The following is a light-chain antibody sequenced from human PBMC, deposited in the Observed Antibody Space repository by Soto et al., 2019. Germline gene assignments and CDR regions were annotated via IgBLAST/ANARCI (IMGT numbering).Light chain of an antibody. CDR3: MQTLETPRT. Sequence: IVLTQSPLSLPVNPGEPASISCRSSQSLLHTNGYNYLDWYLQKPGQSPQLLIYSGSNRASGVPDRFSGSGSGADFTLKISRVQAEDVGVYYCMQTLETPRTFGPGTKVAIK. V-gene: IGKV2-28*01. J-gene: IGKJ3*01. CDR2: SGS. CDR1: QSLLHTNGYNY.